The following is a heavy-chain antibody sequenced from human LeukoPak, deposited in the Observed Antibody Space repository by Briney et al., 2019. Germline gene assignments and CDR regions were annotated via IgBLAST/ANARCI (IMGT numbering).Heavy chain of an antibody. Sequence: PGGSLRLSCAASGFTFDGYGKSWVRQAPGKGLEWVSGINWSGGSTGYADSVKGRFTISRDNAKNSLYLQMNSLRAEDTAVYYPARDFLGYCSGGSCSHLAFDIRGQGTMVTVSS. CDR3: ARDFLGYCSGGSCSHLAFDI. V-gene: IGHV3-20*04. J-gene: IGHJ3*02. CDR1: GFTFDGYG. D-gene: IGHD2-15*01. CDR2: INWSGGST.